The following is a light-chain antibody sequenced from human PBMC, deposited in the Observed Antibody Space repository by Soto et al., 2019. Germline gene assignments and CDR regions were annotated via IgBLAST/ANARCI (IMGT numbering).Light chain of an antibody. Sequence: ESVLTQSPGTLSLSPGERVTLSCRVSESVTANYLAWYQLKADQAPRLLIYGASTRASGISDRFSGSGSGTDFTLTISRLEPEDFAVYYCQKYGREPYTFGQGTRLELK. CDR3: QKYGREPYT. CDR2: GAS. V-gene: IGKV3-20*01. CDR1: ESVTANY. J-gene: IGKJ2*01.